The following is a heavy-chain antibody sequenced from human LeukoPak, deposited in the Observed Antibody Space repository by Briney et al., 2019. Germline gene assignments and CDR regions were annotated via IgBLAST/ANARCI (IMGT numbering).Heavy chain of an antibody. CDR2: IYYSGST. J-gene: IGHJ4*02. Sequence: SETLSLTCTVSGGSGSSGSYYWSWIRQPPGKGLEWIGYIYYSGSTNYNPSLKSRVTISVDTSKNQFSLKLSSVTAADTAVYYCARQISSSWYYFDYWGQGTLVTVSS. D-gene: IGHD6-13*01. CDR3: ARQISSSWYYFDY. CDR1: GGSGSSGSYY. V-gene: IGHV4-61*01.